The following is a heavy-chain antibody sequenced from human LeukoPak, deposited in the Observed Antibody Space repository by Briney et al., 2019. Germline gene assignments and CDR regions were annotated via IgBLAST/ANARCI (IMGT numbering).Heavy chain of an antibody. D-gene: IGHD5-24*01. CDR2: TYSGGSK. J-gene: IGHJ4*02. Sequence: PGGSLRLSCAASGFTVSSNYMNWVRQAPGKGLEWVSATYSGGSKHYADSVKGRFTISRDNSKNTLYLQMNSLRVEDTAVYYCARDREMAAFDYWGQGTLVTVSS. V-gene: IGHV3-66*01. CDR3: ARDREMAAFDY. CDR1: GFTVSSNY.